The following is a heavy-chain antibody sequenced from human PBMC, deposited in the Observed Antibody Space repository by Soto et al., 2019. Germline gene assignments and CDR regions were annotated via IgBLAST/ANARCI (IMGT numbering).Heavy chain of an antibody. CDR3: ARETSSGWYSYYSGMDV. Sequence: GGSLRLSCAASGFTFSSYAMHWVRQAPGKGLEWVAVISYDGSNKYYADSVKGRFTISRDNSKNTLYLQMNSLRAEDTAVYYCARETSSGWYSYYSGMDVWGQGTTVTVSS. J-gene: IGHJ6*02. V-gene: IGHV3-30-3*01. CDR1: GFTFSSYA. D-gene: IGHD6-19*01. CDR2: ISYDGSNK.